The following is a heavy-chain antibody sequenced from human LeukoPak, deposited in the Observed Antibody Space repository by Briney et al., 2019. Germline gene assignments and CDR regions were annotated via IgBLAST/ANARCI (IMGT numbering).Heavy chain of an antibody. V-gene: IGHV3-23*01. J-gene: IGHJ4*02. CDR1: GFTFSSYA. D-gene: IGHD1-26*01. CDR2: ISGSGGST. CDR3: AKDRIPEGDFDY. Sequence: PGGSLRLSCAASGFTFSSYAMSWVRQAPGKGLEWVSAISGSGGSTYYADSVKGRITISRDNSKNTLYLQMNSLRAEDTAVYYCAKDRIPEGDFDYWGQGTLVTVSS.